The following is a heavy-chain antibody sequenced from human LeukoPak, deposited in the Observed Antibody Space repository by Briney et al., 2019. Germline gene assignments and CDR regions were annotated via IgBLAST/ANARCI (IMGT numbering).Heavy chain of an antibody. CDR3: ARYCSGGRCYPGLDP. CDR1: GFTFSRYP. Sequence: GGSLRLSCSASGFTFSRYPMHCVRQAPGKGLEWVSAITDSTYFADSVKGRFTISRDSSKNRMYLQMNSLRVEDTAVYYCARYCSGGRCYPGLDPWGQGALVTVSS. V-gene: IGHV3-23*01. D-gene: IGHD2-15*01. J-gene: IGHJ5*02. CDR2: ITDST.